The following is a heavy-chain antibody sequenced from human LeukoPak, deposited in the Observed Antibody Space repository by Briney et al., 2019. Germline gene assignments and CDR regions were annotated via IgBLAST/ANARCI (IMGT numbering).Heavy chain of an antibody. J-gene: IGHJ5*02. D-gene: IGHD3-10*01. CDR3: ARVGITTVRGVIMWANWFDP. Sequence: GGSLRLSCAASGFTLSIYWMSWVRQAPGKGPEWVASVKQDGSEKYYVASVKGRFTISRDNAKNSLYLQMNSLRAEDTAVYYCARVGITTVRGVIMWANWFDPWGQGTLVTVSS. CDR2: VKQDGSEK. CDR1: GFTLSIYW. V-gene: IGHV3-7*01.